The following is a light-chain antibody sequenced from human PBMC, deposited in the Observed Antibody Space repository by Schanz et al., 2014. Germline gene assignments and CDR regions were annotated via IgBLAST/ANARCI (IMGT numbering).Light chain of an antibody. V-gene: IGKV3-20*01. J-gene: IGKJ1*01. CDR1: QSVSSSY. Sequence: EIVLTQSPGTLSLSPGERATLSCRASQSVSSSYLAWYQQKPGQAPRLLIYGASSRATGIPDRFSGSGSGTDFTLTISSLEPEDFAVYYCQQYDNSLPWTFGRGTKVEIK. CDR3: QQYDNSLPWT. CDR2: GAS.